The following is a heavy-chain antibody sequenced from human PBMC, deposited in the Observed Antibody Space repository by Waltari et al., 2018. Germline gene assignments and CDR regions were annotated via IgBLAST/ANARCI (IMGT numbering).Heavy chain of an antibody. V-gene: IGHV3-30*02. J-gene: IGHJ4*02. CDR3: AKRGGMVVTLGY. Sequence: QVQLVESGGGVVQPGGSLRLSCAASGFTFSSYGMHWVRQAPGKGLEWVAFIRYDGSNKYYAESVKGRFTISRDNSKNTLYLQMNSLRAEDTAVYYCAKRGGMVVTLGYWGQGTLVTVSS. CDR1: GFTFSSYG. D-gene: IGHD2-21*02. CDR2: IRYDGSNK.